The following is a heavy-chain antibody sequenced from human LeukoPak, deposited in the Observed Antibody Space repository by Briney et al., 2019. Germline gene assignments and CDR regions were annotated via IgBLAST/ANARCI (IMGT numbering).Heavy chain of an antibody. V-gene: IGHV3-48*03. Sequence: GGSLRLSCAGSGFTFSSYQMQGGRQARGKGGEWFSYLNNVCTTIFYAASVKGPFTISRDDAKKSLSLQMNTLRAEDTAIYYCARETRGAFDYWGQGTLVTVSS. CDR1: GFTFSSYQ. J-gene: IGHJ4*02. CDR2: LNNVCTTI. D-gene: IGHD2/OR15-2a*01. CDR3: ARETRGAFDY.